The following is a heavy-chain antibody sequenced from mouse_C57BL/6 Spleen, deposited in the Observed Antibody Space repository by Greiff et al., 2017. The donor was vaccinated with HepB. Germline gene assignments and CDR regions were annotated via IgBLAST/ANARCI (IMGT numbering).Heavy chain of an antibody. Sequence: EVKLVESEGGLVQPGSSMKLSCTASGFTFSDYYMAWVRQVPEKGLEWVANINYDGSSTYYLDSLKSRFIISRDNAKNILYLQMSSLKSEDTATYYCAREGLGITTAMDYWGQGTSVTVSS. V-gene: IGHV5-16*01. D-gene: IGHD1-1*01. CDR2: INYDGSST. J-gene: IGHJ4*01. CDR1: GFTFSDYY. CDR3: AREGLGITTAMDY.